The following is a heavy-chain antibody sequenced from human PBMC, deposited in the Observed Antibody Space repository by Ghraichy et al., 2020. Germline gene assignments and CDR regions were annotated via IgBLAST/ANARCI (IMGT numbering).Heavy chain of an antibody. CDR3: ARDSYDFWSGYSMAFDI. CDR2: IYSGGST. V-gene: IGHV3-53*01. J-gene: IGHJ3*02. CDR1: GFTVSSNY. D-gene: IGHD3-3*01. Sequence: VGSLRLSCAASGFTVSSNYMSWVRQAPGKGLEWVSVIYSGGSTYYADSVKGRFTISRDNSKNTLYLQMNSLRAEDTAVYYCARDSYDFWSGYSMAFDIWGQGTMVTVSS.